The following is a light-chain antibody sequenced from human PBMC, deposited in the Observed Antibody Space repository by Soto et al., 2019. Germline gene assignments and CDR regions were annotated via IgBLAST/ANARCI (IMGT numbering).Light chain of an antibody. V-gene: IGKV3-20*01. CDR2: AGS. Sequence: ENVLTQSPASLSVFPGERATLSCRASRYVDRSYIAWYQQKPGQAPRLVIYAGSSRATGIPDRFSGSASGTDFTLTISRVEPEDCAVYYCQQYGSSRTFGQGTKVDIK. CDR3: QQYGSSRT. CDR1: RYVDRSY. J-gene: IGKJ1*01.